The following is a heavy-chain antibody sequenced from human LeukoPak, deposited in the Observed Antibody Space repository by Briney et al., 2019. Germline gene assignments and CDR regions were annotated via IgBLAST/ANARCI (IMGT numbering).Heavy chain of an antibody. CDR2: IYYSGST. CDR3: ARVYYSSSYDYWYFDL. J-gene: IGHJ2*01. V-gene: IGHV4-59*01. D-gene: IGHD6-13*01. CDR1: GGSISSYY. Sequence: SETLSLTCTVSGGSISSYYWSWIRQPPGKGLEWIGYIYYSGSTNYNPSLKSRVTISVDTSKNRFSLKLSSVTAADTAAYYCARVYYSSSYDYWYFDLWGRGTLVTVSS.